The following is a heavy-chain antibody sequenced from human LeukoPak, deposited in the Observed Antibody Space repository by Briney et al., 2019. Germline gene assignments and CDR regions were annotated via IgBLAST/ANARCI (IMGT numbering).Heavy chain of an antibody. Sequence: GGSLRLSCAASGFSFSTYAMHWVRQAPGKGLEWVSLIRYDGTDKYYADSVKGRFTISRDNSKNTLYLQMNSLRADDTAVYYCAKRFYYDSGSPFDYWGLGTLVTVSS. CDR2: IRYDGTDK. J-gene: IGHJ4*02. D-gene: IGHD3-10*01. CDR1: GFSFSTYA. CDR3: AKRFYYDSGSPFDY. V-gene: IGHV3-30*02.